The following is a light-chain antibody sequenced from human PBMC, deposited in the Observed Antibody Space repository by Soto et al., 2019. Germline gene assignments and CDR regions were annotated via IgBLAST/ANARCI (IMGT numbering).Light chain of an antibody. CDR2: EVA. V-gene: IGLV2-14*01. CDR3: GSYTSATTWV. J-gene: IGLJ3*02. Sequence: QSALTQPASVSASPGQSITISCTGVTSDVGDNYYVSWFQSHPGTAPKLVIYEVANRPSGVSNRFSGSRSGDTASLTISGLQTEDEADYYCGSYTSATTWVFGGGTKVTVL. CDR1: TSDVGDNYY.